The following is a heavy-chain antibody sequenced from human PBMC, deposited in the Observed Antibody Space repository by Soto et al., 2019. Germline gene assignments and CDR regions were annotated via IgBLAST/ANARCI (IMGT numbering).Heavy chain of an antibody. CDR1: SGSFSGYY. D-gene: IGHD6-6*01. CDR2: ISQSGHT. CDR3: ARAPKVSGSSQTRPDF. Sequence: QVQLHQWGAGLLKPSETLSLACSIYSGSFSGYYWSWIRQPPGKGLEWIGEISQSGHTNYSPSLKSRVSISIDTSKKQFSLNLASVSAAATAVYYCARAPKVSGSSQTRPDFWGQGTLVTVA. J-gene: IGHJ4*02. V-gene: IGHV4-34*01.